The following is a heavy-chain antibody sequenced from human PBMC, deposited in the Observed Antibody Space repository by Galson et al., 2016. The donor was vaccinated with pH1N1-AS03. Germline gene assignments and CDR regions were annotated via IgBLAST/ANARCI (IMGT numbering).Heavy chain of an antibody. J-gene: IGHJ2*01. CDR2: IRYDGSHK. V-gene: IGHV3-30*02. Sequence: SLRLSCAASGFTFSSYGMHWVRQAPGKGLEWVAVIRYDGSHKYYADSVKGRFTISRDNSDNTVFLQVNNLKPDDAAVYYCAKEGPVGASPNWYLDLWGRGTLVTASP. CDR3: AKEGPVGASPNWYLDL. D-gene: IGHD1-26*01. CDR1: GFTFSSYG.